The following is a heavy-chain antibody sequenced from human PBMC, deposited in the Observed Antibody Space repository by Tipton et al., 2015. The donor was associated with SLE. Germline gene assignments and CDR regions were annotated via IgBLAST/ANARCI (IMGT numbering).Heavy chain of an antibody. CDR1: VGSFSGYY. D-gene: IGHD6-19*01. Sequence: TLSLTCAVYVGSFSGYYWSWIRQPPGNGLEWIGEINHSGSTNYNPSLKSRVTISVDTSKNQFSLKLSSVTAADTAVYYCARGPLIAVAGEGYWGQGTLVTVSS. CDR2: INHSGST. CDR3: ARGPLIAVAGEGY. J-gene: IGHJ4*02. V-gene: IGHV4-34*01.